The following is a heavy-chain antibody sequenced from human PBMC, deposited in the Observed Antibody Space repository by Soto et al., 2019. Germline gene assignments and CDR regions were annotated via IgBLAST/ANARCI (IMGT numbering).Heavy chain of an antibody. V-gene: IGHV1-3*01. D-gene: IGHD3-16*01. Sequence: VSVKVSCKASGYTFTSYAMHWVRQAPGQRLEWMGWINAGNGNTKYSQKFQGRVTITRDTSASTAYMELSSLRSEDTAAYYCARFPYDYIWGSYTLDYWGQGTLVTVSS. CDR1: GYTFTSYA. J-gene: IGHJ4*02. CDR2: INAGNGNT. CDR3: ARFPYDYIWGSYTLDY.